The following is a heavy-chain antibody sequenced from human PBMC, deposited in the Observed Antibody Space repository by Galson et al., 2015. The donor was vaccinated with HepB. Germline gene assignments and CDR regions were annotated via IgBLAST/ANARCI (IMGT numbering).Heavy chain of an antibody. Sequence: SLILSCAPSVFTFIISALSWVRQAPGMRLEWVSTISDSGGSTYYTDSVKGRFTISRDNSKNTLYLQMNSLRAEDSAVYYCAKGAEDYYSRNWGQGTLVTVSS. J-gene: IGHJ4*02. D-gene: IGHD3-10*01. CDR1: VFTFIISA. CDR2: ISDSGGST. CDR3: AKGAEDYYSRN. V-gene: IGHV3-23*01.